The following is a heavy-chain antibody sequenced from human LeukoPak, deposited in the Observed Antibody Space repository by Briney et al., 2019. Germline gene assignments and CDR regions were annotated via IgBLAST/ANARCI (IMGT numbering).Heavy chain of an antibody. Sequence: GASVKLSCKASGYTFTSYYIHWGRQAPGQGLGWMGVINPSGDGTSYAHKDQGRGTITRDTATSTIYMDLRSDKSEDTAVYFCARDMLAVPSNWFDPWGQGTLVTVSS. CDR1: GYTFTSYY. D-gene: IGHD2-8*01. J-gene: IGHJ5*02. CDR2: INPSGDGT. CDR3: ARDMLAVPSNWFDP. V-gene: IGHV1-46*01.